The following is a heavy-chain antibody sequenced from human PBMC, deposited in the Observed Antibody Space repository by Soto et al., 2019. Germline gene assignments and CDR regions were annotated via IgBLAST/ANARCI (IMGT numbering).Heavy chain of an antibody. CDR3: AKRVPDASGTFLVFDY. V-gene: IGHV3-23*01. CDR2: ISGIGERQ. CDR1: GFRVTIYE. J-gene: IGHJ4*02. Sequence: EVQLSESGGGLVQPGGSLRLSCAASGFRVTIYEMTWVRQAPGKGLEWVSSISGIGERQYYAESVKGRFTISRDNSKSMVYLQMNSLRAEDTAVYYCAKRVPDASGTFLVFDYWGQGSLVTVSS. D-gene: IGHD3-10*01.